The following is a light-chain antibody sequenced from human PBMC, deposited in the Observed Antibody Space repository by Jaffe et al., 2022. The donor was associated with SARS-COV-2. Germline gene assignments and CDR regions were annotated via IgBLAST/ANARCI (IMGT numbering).Light chain of an antibody. CDR3: QQYAGSPRT. CDR2: GAS. J-gene: IGKJ1*01. CDR1: QSVGRNY. Sequence: EIVLTQSPGTLSLSPGERATLSCRASQSVGRNYLAWYQQKPGQAPRLLISGASSRATGIPDRFSGGGSGTDFTLTISRLEPEDFAVYYCQQYAGSPRTFGQGTKVEIK. V-gene: IGKV3-20*01.